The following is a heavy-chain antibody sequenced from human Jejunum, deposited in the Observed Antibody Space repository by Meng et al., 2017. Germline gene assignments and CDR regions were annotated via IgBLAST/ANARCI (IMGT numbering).Heavy chain of an antibody. CDR2: VNRKGTT. CDR3: ARPLGYNGVNLGFFQH. J-gene: IGHJ1*01. D-gene: IGHD5-12*01. CDR1: GESIGGYF. V-gene: IGHV4-34*01. Sequence: QVQLQQWGAGQLKPSETPSLTLAVYGESIGGYFWSWIRQTPGKEPEWIGEVNRKGTTNYNPSLEGRVSISVDTSKNQFSLTLNSVTAADTAVYYCARPLGYNGVNLGFFQHWGQGTLVTVSS.